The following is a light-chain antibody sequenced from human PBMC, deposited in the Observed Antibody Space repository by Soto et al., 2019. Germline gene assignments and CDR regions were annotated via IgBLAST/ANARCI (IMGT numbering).Light chain of an antibody. Sequence: SYELTQPPSVSVAPGQTARITCGGNNSGSKSVHWYQQKPGQAPVLVIYYDSDRPSGIPERFSGSNSGNTATLTISRVEAGDEADYYCQVWDSSSDHPVFGGGTKVTVL. V-gene: IGLV3-21*04. CDR1: NSGSKS. J-gene: IGLJ2*01. CDR2: YDS. CDR3: QVWDSSSDHPV.